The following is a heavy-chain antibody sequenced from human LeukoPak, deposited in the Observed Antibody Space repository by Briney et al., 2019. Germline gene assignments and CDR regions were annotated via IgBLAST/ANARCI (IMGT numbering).Heavy chain of an antibody. Sequence: SGPTLVKPTQTLTLTCTFSGFSLSTSGVSVGWIRQPPGKALEWLALIYWNGDKRYSPSLRSRLTITKDTSKNQVVLTMTNMDPVDTASYYCARRDGWFDPWGQGTLVTVSS. J-gene: IGHJ5*02. CDR1: GFSLSTSGVS. V-gene: IGHV2-5*01. CDR3: ARRDGWFDP. CDR2: IYWNGDK.